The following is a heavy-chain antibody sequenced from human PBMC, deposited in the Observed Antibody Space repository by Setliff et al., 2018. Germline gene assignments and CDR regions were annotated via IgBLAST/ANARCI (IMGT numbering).Heavy chain of an antibody. D-gene: IGHD3-10*01. Sequence: AGGSLRLFCAASGFTFDDYAMHWVRQAPGKGLEWVSGISWNSGSIYYADSVKGRFTISRDNAKNSLYLQMNSLRAEDTAVYYCARDPFGNPVFDPWGQGTLVTVSS. V-gene: IGHV3-9*01. CDR1: GFTFDDYA. CDR3: ARDPFGNPVFDP. CDR2: ISWNSGSI. J-gene: IGHJ5*02.